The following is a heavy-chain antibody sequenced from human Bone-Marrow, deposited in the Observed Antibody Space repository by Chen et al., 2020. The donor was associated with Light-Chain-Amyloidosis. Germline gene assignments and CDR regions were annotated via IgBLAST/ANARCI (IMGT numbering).Heavy chain of an antibody. CDR2: IYPDDSDA. Sequence: EVQLEQSGPEVKKPGESLKISCKGSGYTFPNYWIGWVRQMPGKGLEWMGGIYPDDSDARYRPSFEGQVTISADKSITTAYLQWRSLKASDTAMYYCARRRDGYNFDYWGQGTLVTVSS. D-gene: IGHD5-12*01. V-gene: IGHV5-51*01. CDR3: ARRRDGYNFDY. J-gene: IGHJ4*02. CDR1: GYTFPNYW.